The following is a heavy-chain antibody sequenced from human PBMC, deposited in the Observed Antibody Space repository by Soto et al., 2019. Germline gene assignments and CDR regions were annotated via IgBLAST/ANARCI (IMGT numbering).Heavy chain of an antibody. CDR1: GFTISGAW. CDR3: TTGSVEGY. J-gene: IGHJ4*02. V-gene: IGHV3-15*07. Sequence: EVQLVESGGGLVKPGGSVRLSCAASGFTISGAWMNWVRQAPGKGLEWVGRIKTKAQGETTDYAAPVKGRFTISRDDSENTLSLQMTSLKIEDTAVYFCTTGSVEGYWGQGTLVTVSS. CDR2: IKTKAQGETT. D-gene: IGHD1-26*01.